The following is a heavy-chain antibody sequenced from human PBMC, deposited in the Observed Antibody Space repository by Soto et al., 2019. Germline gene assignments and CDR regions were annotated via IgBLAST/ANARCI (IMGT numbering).Heavy chain of an antibody. D-gene: IGHD3-16*02. V-gene: IGHV3-30*15. Sequence: QVQLVESGGSVVQPGRSLRLSCEASGFTFTSYAMHWVRQAPGKGLEWVAVISYDGINEYYADSVKGRFTISRDNSKNTLLLQMSSVRVEDTAVYYCARDRLRLGELSLIGYFDYWGQGTLVTVSS. CDR2: ISYDGINE. CDR3: ARDRLRLGELSLIGYFDY. J-gene: IGHJ4*02. CDR1: GFTFTSYA.